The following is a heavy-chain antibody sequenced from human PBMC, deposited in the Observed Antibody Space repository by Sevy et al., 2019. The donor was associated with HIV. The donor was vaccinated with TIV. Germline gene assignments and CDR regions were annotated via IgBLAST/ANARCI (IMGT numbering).Heavy chain of an antibody. D-gene: IGHD2-2*01. CDR1: GFTFSSYA. J-gene: IGHJ4*02. CDR2: ISGSGGST. CDR3: AKVGVVRAAMRSSFDY. Sequence: GGSLRLSCAASGFTFSSYAMSWVRQAPGKGLEWVSAISGSGGSTYYADSVKGRFTISRDNSKNALYLQMDSLRAEDTAVYYSAKVGVVRAAMRSSFDYWDQGTLVTVSS. V-gene: IGHV3-23*01.